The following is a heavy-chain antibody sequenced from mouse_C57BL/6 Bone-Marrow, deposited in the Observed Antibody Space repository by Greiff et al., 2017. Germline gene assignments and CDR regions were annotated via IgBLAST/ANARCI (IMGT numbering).Heavy chain of an antibody. CDR1: GYTFTNYW. Sequence: VKLMESGAELVRPGTSVKMSCKASGYTFTNYWIGWAKQRPGHGLEWIGDIYPGGGYTNYNEKFKGKATLTADKSSSTAYMQFSSLTSEDSAIYYCARSIGNWDGFAYWGQGTLVTVSA. J-gene: IGHJ3*01. CDR3: ARSIGNWDGFAY. V-gene: IGHV1-63*01. D-gene: IGHD4-1*01. CDR2: IYPGGGYT.